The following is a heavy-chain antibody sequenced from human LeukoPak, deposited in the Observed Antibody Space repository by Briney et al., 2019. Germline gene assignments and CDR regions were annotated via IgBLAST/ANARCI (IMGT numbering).Heavy chain of an antibody. CDR1: GFTFYSYA. CDR3: AKVDSGWYKGRFDY. Sequence: TGGSLRLSCAASGFTFYSYAMTWVRQAPGKGLEWVSAISGSGTTTYYTDSVKGRFTISRDNSENTLYLQMNSLRAGDTAVYYCAKVDSGWYKGRFDYWGQGTLVTVSS. J-gene: IGHJ4*02. D-gene: IGHD6-19*01. CDR2: ISGSGTTT. V-gene: IGHV3-23*01.